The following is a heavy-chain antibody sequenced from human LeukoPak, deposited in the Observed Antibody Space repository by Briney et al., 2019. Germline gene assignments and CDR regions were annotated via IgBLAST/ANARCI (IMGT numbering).Heavy chain of an antibody. CDR3: AGTYGSGSYYTPSFDY. Sequence: PSETLSLTCAVYGGSFGGYYWSWIRQPPGKGLEWIGEINHSGSTNYNPSLKSRVTISVDTSKNQFSLKLSSVTAADTAVYYCAGTYGSGSYYTPSFDYWGQGTLVTVSS. V-gene: IGHV4-34*01. CDR1: GGSFGGYY. D-gene: IGHD3-10*01. CDR2: INHSGST. J-gene: IGHJ4*02.